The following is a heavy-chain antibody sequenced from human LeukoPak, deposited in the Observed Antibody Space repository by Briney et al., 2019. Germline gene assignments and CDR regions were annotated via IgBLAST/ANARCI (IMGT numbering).Heavy chain of an antibody. V-gene: IGHV3-21*01. Sequence: GGSLRLSCAASGFTFSSYEMNWVRQAPGKGLEWVSSISSSSSYIYYADSVKGRFTISRDNAKNSLYLQMNSLRAEDTAVYYCARDEGFGEFPLDYWGQGTLVTVSS. J-gene: IGHJ4*02. D-gene: IGHD3-10*01. CDR2: ISSSSSYI. CDR1: GFTFSSYE. CDR3: ARDEGFGEFPLDY.